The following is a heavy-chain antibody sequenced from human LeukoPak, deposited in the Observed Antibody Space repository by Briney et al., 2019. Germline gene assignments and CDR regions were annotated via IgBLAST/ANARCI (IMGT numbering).Heavy chain of an antibody. CDR2: INWNGGST. CDR1: GFTFDDYG. Sequence: SGGSLRLSCAASGFTFDDYGMSWVRQAPGKGLEWVSGINWNGGSTGYADSVKGRFTISIDNAKNSLYRQMNSLRAEDTALYYCARGSFSGSYCDYWGQGTLVTVSS. CDR3: ARGSFSGSYCDY. J-gene: IGHJ4*02. D-gene: IGHD1-26*01. V-gene: IGHV3-20*04.